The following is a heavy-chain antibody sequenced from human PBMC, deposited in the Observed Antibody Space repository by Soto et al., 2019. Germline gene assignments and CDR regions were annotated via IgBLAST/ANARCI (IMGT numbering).Heavy chain of an antibody. CDR1: GGSISSYY. V-gene: IGHV4-59*08. CDR2: IYYSGST. D-gene: IGHD3-16*02. Sequence: SETLSLTCTVSGGSISSYYWSWIRQPPGKGLEWIGYIYYSGSTNYNPSLKSRVTISVDTSKNQFSLKLSSVTAADTAVYYCARHYLPAPFDYWGQGTLVTVSS. CDR3: ARHYLPAPFDY. J-gene: IGHJ4*02.